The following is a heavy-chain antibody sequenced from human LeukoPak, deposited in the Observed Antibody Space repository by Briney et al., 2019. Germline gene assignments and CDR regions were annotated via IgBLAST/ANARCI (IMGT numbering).Heavy chain of an antibody. D-gene: IGHD6-19*01. CDR3: ARTLGIAVAGPAGYFQH. J-gene: IGHJ1*01. CDR1: GDSISSGNSY. Sequence: SETLSLTCTVSGDSISSGNSYWSWIRQPAGKGLEWIGRIYTSGSTNYNPSLKSRVTISVDTSKNQFSLKLSSVTAADTAVYYCARTLGIAVAGPAGYFQHWGQGTLVTVSS. CDR2: IYTSGST. V-gene: IGHV4-61*02.